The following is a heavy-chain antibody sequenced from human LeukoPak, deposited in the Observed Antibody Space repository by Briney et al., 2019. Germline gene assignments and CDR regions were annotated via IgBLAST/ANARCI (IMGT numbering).Heavy chain of an antibody. CDR1: GGSISSYY. CDR3: ARDYYDSSGYPFCDY. D-gene: IGHD3-22*01. J-gene: IGHJ4*02. CDR2: IYTSGST. Sequence: KTSETLSLTCTVSGGSISSYYWSWIRQPAGKGLEWIGRIYTSGSTTYNPSLKSRVTMSADTSKNQLSLKLSSVTAADTAVYYCARDYYDSSGYPFCDYWGQGTLVTVSS. V-gene: IGHV4-4*07.